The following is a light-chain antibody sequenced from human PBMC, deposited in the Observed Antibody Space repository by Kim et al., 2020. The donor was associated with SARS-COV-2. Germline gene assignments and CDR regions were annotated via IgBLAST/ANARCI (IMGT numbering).Light chain of an antibody. J-gene: IGLJ2*01. Sequence: ALGEKVRMTCRGDMCGGNDERWYQQKTGQEPIIVIIGEKHRPSGIPDRLSGSTSGKKASLTITGAQAEDEADYYCNTRRSSGYNVVFGGGTQLTVL. V-gene: IGLV3-19*01. CDR1: MCGGND. CDR2: GEK. CDR3: NTRRSSGYNVV.